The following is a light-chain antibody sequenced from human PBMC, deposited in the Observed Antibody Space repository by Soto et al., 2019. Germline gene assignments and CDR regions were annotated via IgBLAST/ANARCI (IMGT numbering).Light chain of an antibody. CDR3: QQYNNWPLT. CDR2: GAS. J-gene: IGKJ4*01. CDR1: QSVSSN. Sequence: EIVMTQSPATLSVSPGERATVSCRASQSVSSNLAWYQQKPGQAPRLLIYGASTRATGIPARFSGSGSGTEFTLTISSLQSEDFAVYYCQQYNNWPLTFGGGNKVEIK. V-gene: IGKV3-15*01.